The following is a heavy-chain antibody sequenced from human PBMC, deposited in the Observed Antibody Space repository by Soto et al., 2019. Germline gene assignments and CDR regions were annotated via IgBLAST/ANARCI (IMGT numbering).Heavy chain of an antibody. D-gene: IGHD2-2*01. J-gene: IGHJ6*02. Sequence: GGSLRLSCAASGFTFSSYAMHWVRQAPGKGLEWVAVISYDGSNKYYADSVKGRFTISRDNSKNTLYLQMNSLRAEDTAVYYCARVGVVVPAARTNYYYYGMDVWGQGTTVTVSS. CDR1: GFTFSSYA. V-gene: IGHV3-30-3*01. CDR3: ARVGVVVPAARTNYYYYGMDV. CDR2: ISYDGSNK.